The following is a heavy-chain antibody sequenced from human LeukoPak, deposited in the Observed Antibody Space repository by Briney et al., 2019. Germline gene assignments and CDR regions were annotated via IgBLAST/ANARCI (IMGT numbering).Heavy chain of an antibody. CDR1: GGSISSGDYY. Sequence: PSQTLSLTCTVSGGSISSGDYYWSWIRQPPGKGLEWIGYIYYSGSTYYNPSLKSRVTISVDTSKNQFSLKLSSVTAADTAVYYCATLQSSGYDYSDYWGQGILVTVSS. V-gene: IGHV4-30-4*01. J-gene: IGHJ4*02. CDR3: ATLQSSGYDYSDY. CDR2: IYYSGST. D-gene: IGHD3-22*01.